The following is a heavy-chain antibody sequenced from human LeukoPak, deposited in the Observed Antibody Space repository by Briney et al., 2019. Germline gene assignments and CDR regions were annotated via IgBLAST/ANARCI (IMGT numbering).Heavy chain of an antibody. V-gene: IGHV4-31*03. J-gene: IGHJ4*02. Sequence: PSETLSLTCTVSGGSISSGGYYWSWIRQHPGKGLEWIGYIYYSGGTYYNPSLKSRISISVDTSKNQFSLKLSSVTAADTAVYYCARAHEEQRLIWSDCWGQGTLVTVSS. D-gene: IGHD6-25*01. CDR1: GGSISSGGYY. CDR2: IYYSGGT. CDR3: ARAHEEQRLIWSDC.